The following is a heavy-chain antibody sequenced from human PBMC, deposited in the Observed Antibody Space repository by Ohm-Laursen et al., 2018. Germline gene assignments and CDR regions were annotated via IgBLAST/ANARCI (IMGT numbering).Heavy chain of an antibody. CDR1: GFSHSTSGVG. V-gene: IGHV2-70*11. Sequence: TQTLTLTHTFSGFSHSTSGVGVGWIRQPPGKALEWLARIDWDDDKYYRTSLKTRLTISKDTSKNQVVLIMTNMDPVDTATYYCARADILTGYYYYWGQGTLVTVSS. D-gene: IGHD3-9*01. CDR3: ARADILTGYYYY. J-gene: IGHJ4*02. CDR2: IDWDDDK.